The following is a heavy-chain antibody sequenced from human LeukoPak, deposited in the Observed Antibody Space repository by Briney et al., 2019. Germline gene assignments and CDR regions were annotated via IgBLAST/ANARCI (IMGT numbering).Heavy chain of an antibody. Sequence: SETLSLTCTVSGASVSSGGYYWSWIRQPPGKGLEWIGYIYYSGSTNYSPSLKSRVTISVDTSKNQFSLKVSPVTAAGTAVYYCARRGGSGRSFDYWGQGTLVTVSS. V-gene: IGHV4-61*08. D-gene: IGHD3-10*01. CDR2: IYYSGST. CDR3: ARRGGSGRSFDY. CDR1: GASVSSGGYY. J-gene: IGHJ4*02.